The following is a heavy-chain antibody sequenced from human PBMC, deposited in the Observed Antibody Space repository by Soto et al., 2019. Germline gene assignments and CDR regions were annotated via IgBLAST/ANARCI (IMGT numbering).Heavy chain of an antibody. CDR2: IYYSGST. CDR1: GGSISSYY. Sequence: SETLSLTCTVSGGSISSYYWSWIRQPPGKGLEWIGYIYYSGSTNYNPSLKSRVTISVDTSKNQFSLKLSSVTAADTAVYYCARHPGGRGYYYGMDVWGQGTTVTVSS. V-gene: IGHV4-59*01. J-gene: IGHJ6*02. CDR3: ARHPGGRGYYYGMDV. D-gene: IGHD2-15*01.